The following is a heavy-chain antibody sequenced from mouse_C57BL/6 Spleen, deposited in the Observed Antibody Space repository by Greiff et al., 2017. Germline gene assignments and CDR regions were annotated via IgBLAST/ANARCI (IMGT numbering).Heavy chain of an antibody. CDR1: GYTFTDYE. CDR2: IDPETGGT. D-gene: IGHD2-5*01. V-gene: IGHV1-15*01. Sequence: QVQLQQSGAELVRPGASVTLSCKASGYTFTDYEMHWVKQTPVHGLEWIGAIDPETGGTAYNQKFKGKAILTVDKSSSTAYMELRSLTSEDSAVYYGTRDSNSAWFAYWGQGTLVTVSA. CDR3: TRDSNSAWFAY. J-gene: IGHJ3*01.